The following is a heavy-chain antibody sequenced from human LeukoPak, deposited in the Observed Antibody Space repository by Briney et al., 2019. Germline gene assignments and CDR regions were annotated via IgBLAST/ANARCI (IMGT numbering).Heavy chain of an antibody. V-gene: IGHV1-69*13. CDR2: IIPIFGTA. J-gene: IGHJ5*02. CDR3: ARDRKHGSGWYSGWLDP. CDR1: GYTFTSYY. Sequence: SVKVSCKASGYTFTSYYMHWVRQAPGQGLEWMGGIIPIFGTANYAQKFQGRVTITADESTSTAYMELSSLRSEDTAVYYCARDRKHGSGWYSGWLDPWGQGTLVTVSS. D-gene: IGHD6-19*01.